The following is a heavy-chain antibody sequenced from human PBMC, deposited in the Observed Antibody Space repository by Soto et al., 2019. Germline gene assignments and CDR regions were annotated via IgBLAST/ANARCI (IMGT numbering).Heavy chain of an antibody. V-gene: IGHV4-30-2*01. J-gene: IGHJ5*02. D-gene: IGHD6-19*01. Sequence: SETLSLTXNMSGDSYSISTFSWSWIRQPPGKALQWIGFIYQSGVTSYNPSLASRVSISLDRSNNQCSLKLKSVTAADTAVYFCAGMPYTSGLRFDPWGPGTLVTVSS. CDR3: AGMPYTSGLRFDP. CDR1: GDSYSISTFS. CDR2: IYQSGVT.